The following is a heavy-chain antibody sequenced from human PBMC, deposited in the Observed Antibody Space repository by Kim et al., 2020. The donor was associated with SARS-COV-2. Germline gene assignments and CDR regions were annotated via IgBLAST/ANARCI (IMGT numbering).Heavy chain of an antibody. CDR3: ARGWRFGELLSYYYYGM. D-gene: IGHD3-10*01. CDR1: GFTFSSYA. J-gene: IGHJ6*01. Sequence: GGSLRLSCAASGFTFSSYAMHWVRQAPGMGLEWVAVISYDGSNKYYADSVKGRFTISRDNSKNTLYLQMNSLRAEDTAVYYCARGWRFGELLSYYYYGM. V-gene: IGHV3-30*04. CDR2: ISYDGSNK.